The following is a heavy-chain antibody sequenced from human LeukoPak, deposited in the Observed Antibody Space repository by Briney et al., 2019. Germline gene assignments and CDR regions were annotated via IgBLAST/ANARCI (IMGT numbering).Heavy chain of an antibody. J-gene: IGHJ4*02. CDR2: INPSGGST. V-gene: IGHV1-46*01. Sequence: ASVKVSCKASGYTFTGYYMHWVRQAPGQGLEWMGIINPSGGSTSYAQKFQGRVTMTRDTSTSTVYMELSSLRSEDTAVYYCAREILPGGNGDPRYFDHWGQGTLVTVSS. CDR3: AREILPGGNGDPRYFDH. CDR1: GYTFTGYY. D-gene: IGHD4-17*01.